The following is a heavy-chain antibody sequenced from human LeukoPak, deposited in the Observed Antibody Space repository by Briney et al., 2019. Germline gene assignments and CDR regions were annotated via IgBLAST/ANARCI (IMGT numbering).Heavy chain of an antibody. Sequence: SQTLSLTCTVSGGSISSGSYYWSWIRQPAGKGLEWIGRIYTSGSTNYNPSLKSRVTISVGTSKNQFSLKLSSVTAADTAVYYCARDLTYYDILTGYYYYMDVWGKGTTVTVPS. CDR3: ARDLTYYDILTGYYYYMDV. J-gene: IGHJ6*03. V-gene: IGHV4-61*02. D-gene: IGHD3-9*01. CDR2: IYTSGST. CDR1: GGSISSGSYY.